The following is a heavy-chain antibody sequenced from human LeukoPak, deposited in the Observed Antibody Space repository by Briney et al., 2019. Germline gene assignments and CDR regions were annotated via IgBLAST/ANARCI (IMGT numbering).Heavy chain of an antibody. Sequence: SETLSLTCAVYGGSFSGYYWSWIRQPPGKGLEWIGEINHSGSTNYNPSLKSRVTISVDTSKNQFSLKLSSETAADTAVYYCAGGRANSSGWNPLDYWGQGTLVTVSS. CDR3: AGGRANSSGWNPLDY. CDR2: INHSGST. D-gene: IGHD6-19*01. V-gene: IGHV4-34*01. CDR1: GGSFSGYY. J-gene: IGHJ4*02.